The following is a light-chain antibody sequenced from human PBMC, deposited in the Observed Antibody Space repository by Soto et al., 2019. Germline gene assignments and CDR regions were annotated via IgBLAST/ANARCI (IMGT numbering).Light chain of an antibody. V-gene: IGKV3-11*01. CDR3: QQRGNRPPWT. CDR1: QSVGKY. J-gene: IGKJ1*01. CDR2: DAS. Sequence: EIVMTQSPATLSLPPGERAPLSCRASQSVGKYLVWYQQKPGQAPRLLIYDASNRATGIPARFSGSGSGTDFTLTISSLEPEDVAVYYCQQRGNRPPWTFGQGTKVDIK.